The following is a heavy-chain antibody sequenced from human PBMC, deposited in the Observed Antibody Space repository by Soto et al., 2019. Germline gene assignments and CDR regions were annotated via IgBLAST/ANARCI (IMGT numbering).Heavy chain of an antibody. V-gene: IGHV3-23*01. CDR1: GFTFGNYA. CDR2: ISGNGVGT. D-gene: IGHD2-2*01. Sequence: EVQLLESGGGLVQPGESLRLSCVASGFTFGNYAMTWVRQAPGKGLEWVASISGNGVGTYYAESVKGRFTISRDTSQNTLYLQMYSLWAEEEAVYYCAKDLVFSTHRGYFDYWGQGTPVTVSS. J-gene: IGHJ4*02. CDR3: AKDLVFSTHRGYFDY.